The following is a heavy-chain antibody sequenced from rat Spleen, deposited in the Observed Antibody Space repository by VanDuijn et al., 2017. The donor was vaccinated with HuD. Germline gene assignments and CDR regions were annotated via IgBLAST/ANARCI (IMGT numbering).Heavy chain of an antibody. CDR3: ARPSYGYPFAY. Sequence: EVQLVESDGGLVQPGRSLKLSCAASGFTFSDYYMAWVRQAPTKGLEWVATISYDGISTFYRASVKGQFTISRDNAKSTLSLQMDSLRSEDTATYYCARPSYGYPFAYWGQGTLVTVSS. CDR1: GFTFSDYY. D-gene: IGHD1-7*01. J-gene: IGHJ3*01. CDR2: ISYDGIST. V-gene: IGHV5-7*01.